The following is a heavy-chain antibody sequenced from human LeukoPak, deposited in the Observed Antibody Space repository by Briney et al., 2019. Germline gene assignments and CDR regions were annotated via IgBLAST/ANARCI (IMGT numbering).Heavy chain of an antibody. CDR1: RGTFSNYA. CDR2: IIPIVNIA. Sequence: SVKVSCKASRGTFSNYAISWVRQAPGQGLEWMGRIIPIVNIANYAQKFQGRVTITADKSTSAAYMELSSLRSEDTAVYYCARIEYSSSYNWFDPWGQGTLVTVSS. J-gene: IGHJ5*02. V-gene: IGHV1-69*04. D-gene: IGHD6-6*01. CDR3: ARIEYSSSYNWFDP.